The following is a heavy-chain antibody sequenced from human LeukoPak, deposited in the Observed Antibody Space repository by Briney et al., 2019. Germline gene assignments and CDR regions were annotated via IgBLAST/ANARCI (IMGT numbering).Heavy chain of an antibody. J-gene: IGHJ6*03. CDR3: AKGEYCSSTSCYRYYYYYMDV. D-gene: IGHD2-2*02. CDR1: GFTFSSYG. V-gene: IGHV3-23*01. Sequence: GGSLRLSCAASGFTFSSYGMSWVRQAPGQGLEWVSAISGSGGSTYYADSVKGRFTISRDNSKNTLYLQMNSLRAEDTAVYYCAKGEYCSSTSCYRYYYYYMDVWGKGTTVTISS. CDR2: ISGSGGST.